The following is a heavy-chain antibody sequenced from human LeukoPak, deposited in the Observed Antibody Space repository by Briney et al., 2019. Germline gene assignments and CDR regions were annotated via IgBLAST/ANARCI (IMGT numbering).Heavy chain of an antibody. CDR1: GFTFNRYI. V-gene: IGHV3-33*08. D-gene: IGHD1-26*01. CDR2: IWYDGSNK. J-gene: IGHJ3*02. CDR3: ARYEGARSAFDI. Sequence: GGSLRLSCAASGFTFNRYIMHWVRQAPGKGLEWVAVIWYDGSNKYYADSVKGRFTISRDNSKNTLSLQMNSLRAEDTAVYYCARYEGARSAFDIWGQGTMVTASS.